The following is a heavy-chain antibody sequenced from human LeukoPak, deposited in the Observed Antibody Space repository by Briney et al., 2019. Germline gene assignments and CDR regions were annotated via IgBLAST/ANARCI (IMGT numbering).Heavy chain of an antibody. J-gene: IGHJ4*02. CDR1: GGSISSCY. CDR3: AGDFDSGSYRFDY. Sequence: SETLSLTCTVSGGSISSCYWSWIRQPPGKGLEWIGYIYYSGSTTYNPSLKSRLTMSLDTSKNQFSLGLSSVTAADTAVYYCAGDFDSGSYRFDYWGQGILVTVSS. V-gene: IGHV4-59*12. CDR2: IYYSGST. D-gene: IGHD3-10*01.